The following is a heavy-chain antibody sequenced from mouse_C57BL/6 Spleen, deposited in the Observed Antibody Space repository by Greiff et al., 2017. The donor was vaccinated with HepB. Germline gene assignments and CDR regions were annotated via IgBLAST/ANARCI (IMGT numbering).Heavy chain of an antibody. CDR1: GYAFSSSW. Sequence: VQLQQSGPELVKPGASVKISCKASGYAFSSSWMNWVKQRPGKGLEWIGRIYPGDGDTNYNGKFKGKATLTADKSSSTAYMQLSSLTSEDSAVYCWARWVDYGSSFDYWGQSTTLTVSS. CDR3: ARWVDYGSSFDY. D-gene: IGHD1-1*01. V-gene: IGHV1-82*01. CDR2: IYPGDGDT. J-gene: IGHJ2*01.